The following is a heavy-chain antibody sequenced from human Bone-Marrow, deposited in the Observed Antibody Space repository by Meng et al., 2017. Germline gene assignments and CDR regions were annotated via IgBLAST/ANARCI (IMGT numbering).Heavy chain of an antibody. CDR3: ARAYRYGSGSDYAYFDY. D-gene: IGHD3-10*01. CDR1: GFTFDEYG. CDR2: INWNGGST. V-gene: IGHV3-20*04. Sequence: GESLKISCAASGFTFDEYGMSWVRQAPGKGLEWVSGINWNGGSTGYADSVKGRFTISRDNAKNSLYLQMNSLRAEDTALYYCARAYRYGSGSDYAYFDYWGQGTLVTVSS. J-gene: IGHJ4*02.